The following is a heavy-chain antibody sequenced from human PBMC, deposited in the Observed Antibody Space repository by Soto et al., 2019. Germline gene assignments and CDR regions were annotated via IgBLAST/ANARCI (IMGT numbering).Heavy chain of an antibody. CDR3: AGVGAAAGRGAFDL. CDR1: GYTFTSHG. J-gene: IGHJ3*01. D-gene: IGHD6-13*01. CDR2: ISAYNGNT. V-gene: IGHV1-18*01. Sequence: APVKVSCKASGYTFTSHGISWVLQAPGQGLEWMGWISAYNGNTNYAQKLQGRVTMTTDTSTSTAYMELRSLRSDATAVYYCAGVGAAAGRGAFDLWVQGAMVTVSS.